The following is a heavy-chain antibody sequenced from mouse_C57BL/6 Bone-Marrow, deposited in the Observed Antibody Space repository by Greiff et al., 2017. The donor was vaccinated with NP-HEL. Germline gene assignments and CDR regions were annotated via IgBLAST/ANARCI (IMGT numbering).Heavy chain of an antibody. CDR2: IYPGDGDT. CDR3: ARGSKGY. CDR1: GYAFSSSW. V-gene: IGHV1-82*01. D-gene: IGHD1-3*01. Sequence: QVQLKESGPELVKPGASVKISCKASGYAFSSSWMNWVKQRPGKGLEWIGRIYPGDGDTNYNGKFKGKATLTADKSSSTAYMQLSSLTSEDSAVYFCARGSKGYWGQGTTLTVSS. J-gene: IGHJ2*01.